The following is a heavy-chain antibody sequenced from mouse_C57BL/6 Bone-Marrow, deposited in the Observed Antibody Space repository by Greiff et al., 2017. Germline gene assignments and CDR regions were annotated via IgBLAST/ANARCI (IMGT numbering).Heavy chain of an antibody. D-gene: IGHD2-3*01. Sequence: QVQLKQSGAELARPGASVKLSCKASGYTFTSYGISWVKQRTGQGLEWIGEIYPRSGNTYYNEKFKGKATLTADKSSSTAYMELRSLTSEDSAVYFCARWGGWFGWFAYWGQGTLVTVAA. CDR1: GYTFTSYG. CDR2: IYPRSGNT. V-gene: IGHV1-81*01. CDR3: ARWGGWFGWFAY. J-gene: IGHJ3*01.